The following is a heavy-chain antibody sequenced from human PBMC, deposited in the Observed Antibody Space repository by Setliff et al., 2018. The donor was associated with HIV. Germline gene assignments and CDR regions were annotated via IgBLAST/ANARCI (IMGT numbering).Heavy chain of an antibody. V-gene: IGHV3-9*01. CDR3: AKAMVPYNELLAGYPLGGNFDS. CDR2: ITWTSRVK. D-gene: IGHD3-9*01. Sequence: PGGSLRLSCVASGFIFDDYTMHWVRQVPGKGLEWVSGITWTSRVKGYADFVKGRFTISRDNARETLYLQMNSLRVEDTALYFCAKAMVPYNELLAGYPLGGNFDSWGQGTLVTVSS. CDR1: GFIFDDYT. J-gene: IGHJ4*02.